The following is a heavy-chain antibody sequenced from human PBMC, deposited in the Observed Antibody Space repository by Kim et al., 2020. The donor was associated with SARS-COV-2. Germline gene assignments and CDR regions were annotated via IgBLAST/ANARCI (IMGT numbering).Heavy chain of an antibody. J-gene: IGHJ4*02. CDR1: GFTFSSYA. V-gene: IGHV3-30*04. Sequence: GGSLRLSCAASGFTFSSYAMHWVRQAPGKGLEWVAVISYDGSNKYYADSVKGRFTISRDNSKNTLYLQMNSLRAEDTAVYYCARGGIAARGYYFDYWGQG. CDR2: ISYDGSNK. CDR3: ARGGIAARGYYFDY. D-gene: IGHD6-6*01.